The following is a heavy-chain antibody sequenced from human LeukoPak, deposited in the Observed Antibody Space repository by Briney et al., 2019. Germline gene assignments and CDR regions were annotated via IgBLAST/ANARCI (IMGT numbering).Heavy chain of an antibody. CDR1: GFTFSTYE. Sequence: GGSLRLSCTASGFTFSTYEMNWVRKAPGRGLEWLPYVNNGGGTIHCAESVRGRFTISRDNGKKSLYLQMNSLADEHTALYYCARGRGKDNTYYSFDVWSQGTLVTVSS. CDR3: ARGRGKDNTYYSFDV. D-gene: IGHD1-26*01. V-gene: IGHV3-48*03. J-gene: IGHJ3*01. CDR2: VNNGGGTI.